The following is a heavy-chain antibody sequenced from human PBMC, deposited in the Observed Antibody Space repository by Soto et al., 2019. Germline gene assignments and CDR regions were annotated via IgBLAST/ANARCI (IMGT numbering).Heavy chain of an antibody. CDR1: GFTFSSYV. J-gene: IGHJ4*02. Sequence: GGSLRLSCAASGFTFSSYVMNWVGRAPGKGPEWVSSISSSSSYIYYADSVRGRFTISRDNAKNSLYLQMNSLRAEDTAVYYCARAPDVLRYFEWLDYWGQGTLAHVSS. D-gene: IGHD3-9*01. CDR2: ISSSSSYI. V-gene: IGHV3-21*01. CDR3: ARAPDVLRYFEWLDY.